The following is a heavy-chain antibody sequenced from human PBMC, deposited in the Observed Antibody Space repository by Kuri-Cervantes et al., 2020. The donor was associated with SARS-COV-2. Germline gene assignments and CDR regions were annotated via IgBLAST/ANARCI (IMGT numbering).Heavy chain of an antibody. CDR1: GGSSISSYYY. V-gene: IGHV4-39*01. CDR2: MSYSGSA. CDR3: ARQPYNVYYDMWSGYQPFDY. J-gene: IGHJ4*02. Sequence: SETLSLTCSLSGGSSISSYYYWAWFHEPPGKGLEWFGSMSYSGSAYYNPSPSLKSRVTMSVDTSKNQFSLKLSSVAAADTAVYYCARQPYNVYYDMWSGYQPFDYWSQGTLVTVSS. D-gene: IGHD3-3*01.